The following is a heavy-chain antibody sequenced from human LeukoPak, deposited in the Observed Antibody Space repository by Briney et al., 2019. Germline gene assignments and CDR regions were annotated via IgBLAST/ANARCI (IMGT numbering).Heavy chain of an antibody. CDR3: AKDRGGGSCSYFDY. V-gene: IGHV3-23*01. J-gene: IGHJ4*02. Sequence: GGSLRLSCAASGFTFSSYAMSWVRQAPGKGLEWVSGISMSGGRTYYADSVKGRFTLPRDNSKKTLYLQLNSPRADDTAVYSCAKDRGGGSCSYFDYWGQGTLVTVCS. CDR2: ISMSGGRT. D-gene: IGHD2-15*01. CDR1: GFTFSSYA.